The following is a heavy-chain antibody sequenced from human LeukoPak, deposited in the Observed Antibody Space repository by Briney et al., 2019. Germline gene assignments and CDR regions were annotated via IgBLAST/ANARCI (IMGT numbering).Heavy chain of an antibody. CDR1: GYTFTGYY. D-gene: IGHD6-13*01. CDR3: ATAPPLAAAGGYYFDY. V-gene: IGHV1-2*02. CDR2: INPNSGGT. J-gene: IGHJ4*02. Sequence: GASVKVSCKASGYTFTGYYMHWVRQAPGQGLEWMGWINPNSGGTNYAQKFQGRVTMTRDTSISTAYMELSSLRSEDTAVYYCATAPPLAAAGGYYFDYWGQGTLVTVSS.